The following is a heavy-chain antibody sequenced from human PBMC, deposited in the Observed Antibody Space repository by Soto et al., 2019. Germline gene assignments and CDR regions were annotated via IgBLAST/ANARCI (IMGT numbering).Heavy chain of an antibody. CDR3: ARGFVARKYYDILTGYSHFDY. CDR1: GGSISSYY. V-gene: IGHV4-59*01. D-gene: IGHD3-9*01. J-gene: IGHJ4*02. Sequence: TLSLTCTVSGGSISSYYWSWIRQPPGKGLEWIGYIYYSGSTNYNPSLKSRVTISVDTSKNQFSLKLSSVTAADTAVYYCARGFVARKYYDILTGYSHFDYWGQGTLVTVSS. CDR2: IYYSGST.